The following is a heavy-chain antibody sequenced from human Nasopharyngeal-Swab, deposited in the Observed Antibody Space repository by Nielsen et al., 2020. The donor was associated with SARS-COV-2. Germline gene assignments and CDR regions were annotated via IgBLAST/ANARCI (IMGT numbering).Heavy chain of an antibody. CDR1: GGSFSGYY. D-gene: IGHD3-22*01. Sequence: SETLSLTCAVYGGSFSGYYWSWIRQPPGKGLEWIGEINHSGSTNYNPSLKSRVTISVDTSQNQFSLKLSSVTAADTAVYYCARGEVGVVVVNGGYYYMDVWGKGTTVTVSS. V-gene: IGHV4-34*01. J-gene: IGHJ6*03. CDR3: ARGEVGVVVVNGGYYYMDV. CDR2: INHSGST.